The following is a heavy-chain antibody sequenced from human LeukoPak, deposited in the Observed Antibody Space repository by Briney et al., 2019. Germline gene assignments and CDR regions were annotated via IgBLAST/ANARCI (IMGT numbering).Heavy chain of an antibody. CDR2: IYWNDDK. J-gene: IGHJ4*02. V-gene: IGHV2-5*01. Sequence: SGPTLVKPTQTLTLTCTFSGFSLSTSGAGVGWIRQPPGKALEWLALIYWNDDKRYSPSLKSRLTITKDTSKNQVVLTVTNMDPVDTATYYCAHMYGGGNSAITDYWGQGTLVTVSS. CDR1: GFSLSTSGAG. CDR3: AHMYGGGNSAITDY. D-gene: IGHD4-23*01.